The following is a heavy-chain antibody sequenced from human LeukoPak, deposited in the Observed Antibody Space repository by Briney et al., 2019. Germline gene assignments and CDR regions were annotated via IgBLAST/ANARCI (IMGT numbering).Heavy chain of an antibody. CDR1: GFTFSNYN. Sequence: GGSLRLSCAASGFTFSNYNMHWVRQAPGKGLEWVSSISSSSSYIYYADSVKGRFTISRDNAKNSPYLQMTSLRAEDTAVYYCARTGITVAPPFDYWGQGTLVTVSS. V-gene: IGHV3-21*01. J-gene: IGHJ4*02. D-gene: IGHD4-23*01. CDR3: ARTGITVAPPFDY. CDR2: ISSSSSYI.